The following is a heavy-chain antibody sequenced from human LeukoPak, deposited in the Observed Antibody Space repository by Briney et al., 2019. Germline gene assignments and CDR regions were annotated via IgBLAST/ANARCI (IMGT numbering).Heavy chain of an antibody. CDR2: IKQDGSEK. D-gene: IGHD5-24*01. CDR3: ARDGSNPYYYDYYMDV. Sequence: QPGGSLRLSCAASGFTFSSYWMSWVRQAPGRGLEWVANIKQDGSEKNYVDSVKGRFTISRDNAKNSLYLQMNSLRAEDTAVYYCARDGSNPYYYDYYMDVWGKGTTVTVSS. CDR1: GFTFSSYW. J-gene: IGHJ6*03. V-gene: IGHV3-7*01.